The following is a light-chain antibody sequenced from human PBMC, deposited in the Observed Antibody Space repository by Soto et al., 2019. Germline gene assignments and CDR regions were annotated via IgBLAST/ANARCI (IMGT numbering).Light chain of an antibody. CDR1: ISDAGFYAR. Sequence: QYALTQPPSVSGSPGQSVTISCTGTISDAGFYARVSWYQQPPGTAPKLLIYDVTSRPSGVPDRFSGSRSGKTASLTISGLQPEDEADYYCSSYTSSSTYVFGPGTKLTVL. CDR2: DVT. J-gene: IGLJ1*01. CDR3: SSYTSSSTYV. V-gene: IGLV2-18*02.